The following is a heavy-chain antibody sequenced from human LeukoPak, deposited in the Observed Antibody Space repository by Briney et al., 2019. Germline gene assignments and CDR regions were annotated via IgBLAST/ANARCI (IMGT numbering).Heavy chain of an antibody. CDR2: INSDGSST. D-gene: IGHD4-17*01. J-gene: IGHJ5*02. CDR3: ARDAVTTSLDWFDP. Sequence: PGGSLRLSCAASGFTFSSYWMHWVRQAPGKGLVCVSRINSDGSSTSYADSVKGRFTISRDNAKNTLYLQMNSLRAEDTAVYYCARDAVTTSLDWFDPWGRETLVTVSS. CDR1: GFTFSSYW. V-gene: IGHV3-74*01.